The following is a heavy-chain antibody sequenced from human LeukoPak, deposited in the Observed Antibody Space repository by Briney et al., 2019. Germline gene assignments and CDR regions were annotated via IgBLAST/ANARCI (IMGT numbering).Heavy chain of an antibody. Sequence: SETLSLTCTVSGGSISSYYWSWIRQPPGKGLEWIGYMYYSGSTNYNPSLKSRVTISVDTSKNQFSLKLSSVTAADTAVYYCARAGANWGYYFDYWGQGTLVTVSS. CDR1: GGSISSYY. CDR2: MYYSGST. V-gene: IGHV4-59*01. J-gene: IGHJ4*02. CDR3: ARAGANWGYYFDY. D-gene: IGHD7-27*01.